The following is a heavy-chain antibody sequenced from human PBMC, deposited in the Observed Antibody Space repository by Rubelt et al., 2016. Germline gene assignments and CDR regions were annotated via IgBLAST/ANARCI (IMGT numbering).Heavy chain of an antibody. J-gene: IGHJ4*02. Sequence: QVHLQESGPGLVKPSGTFSLTCAVSNGSISNSGWWSWVRQPPGKGLEWIASIYPTGNTHYNESLKSRVAISVDTSKNQFHVQLNSWTAADTAVYYCARVPSFTSRGDSWGQGTLVTVSS. V-gene: IGHV4-4*02. CDR3: ARVPSFTSRGDS. D-gene: IGHD2-2*01. CDR1: NGSISNSGW. CDR2: IYPTGNT.